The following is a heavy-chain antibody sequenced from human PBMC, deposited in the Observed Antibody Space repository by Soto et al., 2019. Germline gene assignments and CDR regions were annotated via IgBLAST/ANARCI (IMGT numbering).Heavy chain of an antibody. V-gene: IGHV3-21*01. D-gene: IGHD6-13*01. CDR3: ARASLAAAGTNDAFDI. CDR1: GFTFSSYS. Sequence: GGSLRLSCAASGFTFSSYSMNWVRQAPGKGLEWVSSISSSSSYIYYADSVKGRFTISRDNAKNSLYLQMNSLRAEDTAVYYCARASLAAAGTNDAFDIWGQGTMVTVSS. CDR2: ISSSSSYI. J-gene: IGHJ3*02.